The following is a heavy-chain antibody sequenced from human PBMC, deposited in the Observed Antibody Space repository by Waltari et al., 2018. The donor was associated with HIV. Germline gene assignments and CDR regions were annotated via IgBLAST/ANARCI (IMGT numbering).Heavy chain of an antibody. CDR2: IYRGGTS. Sequence: EVQLMQSGGGLVQPGGALRLSCAASGFAVSTDCISWVRQAQGKGLEWVSIIYRGGTSNYADSVKGRFTITRDTSNNTVSLQMNSLRAEDTAMYYCAGAPTVTTNLEYWGQGVLVSVSP. CDR3: AGAPTVTTNLEY. D-gene: IGHD4-17*01. J-gene: IGHJ4*02. CDR1: GFAVSTDC. V-gene: IGHV3-66*01.